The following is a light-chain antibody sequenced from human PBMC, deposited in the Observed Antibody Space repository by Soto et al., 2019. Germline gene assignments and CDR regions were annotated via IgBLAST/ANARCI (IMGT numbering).Light chain of an antibody. Sequence: EILMAEASSTLAVSPGGRATLSWGAIQSVSSNLAWYQQKPGQAPRLLIYGASTRATGIPARFSGSGSGTEFTLTISSLRSEDFAVYYCQQYNNWPRTFGQGTKVDIK. CDR1: QSVSSN. V-gene: IGKV3-15*01. CDR2: GAS. CDR3: QQYNNWPRT. J-gene: IGKJ1*01.